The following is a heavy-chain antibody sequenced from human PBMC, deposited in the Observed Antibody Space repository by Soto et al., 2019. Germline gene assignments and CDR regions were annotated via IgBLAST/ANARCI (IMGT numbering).Heavy chain of an antibody. CDR3: ARQGSGSYNAFDI. CDR2: IYYSGST. Sequence: QLQLQESGPGLVKPSETLSLTCTVSGGSISSSSYYWGWIRQPPGKGLEWIGTIYYSGSTYYNPSLKSRVTMSVDTSKNRFSLKLSSVTAADTAVYYCARQGSGSYNAFDIWGQGTVVTVSS. D-gene: IGHD1-26*01. CDR1: GGSISSSSYY. J-gene: IGHJ3*02. V-gene: IGHV4-39*01.